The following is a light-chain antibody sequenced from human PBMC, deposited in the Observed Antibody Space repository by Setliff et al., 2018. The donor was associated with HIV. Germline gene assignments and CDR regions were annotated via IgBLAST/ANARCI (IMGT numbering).Light chain of an antibody. Sequence: QSALTQPPSVSAAPGQKVTISCSGSSSNIGNNYVSWYQQFPGTAPKLLIYDNNKRPSGIPDRFSGSKSGTSATLGITGLQTGDEADYYCGTWDSSLSALVFGGGTKVTV. CDR1: SSNIGNNY. CDR3: GTWDSSLSALV. CDR2: DNN. V-gene: IGLV1-51*01. J-gene: IGLJ2*01.